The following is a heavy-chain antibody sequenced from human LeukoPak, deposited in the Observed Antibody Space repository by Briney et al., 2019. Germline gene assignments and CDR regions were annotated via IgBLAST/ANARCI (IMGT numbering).Heavy chain of an antibody. D-gene: IGHD3-22*01. CDR3: GGSSGYYSYYYGMDV. Sequence: GGSLRLSCAASGFTVSSNYMSWVRQAPGKGLEWVSVIYSGGSTCYADSVKGRFTISRDNSKNTLYLQMNSLRAEDTAVYYCGGSSGYYSYYYGMDVWGQGTTVTVSS. V-gene: IGHV3-53*01. CDR1: GFTVSSNY. CDR2: IYSGGST. J-gene: IGHJ6*02.